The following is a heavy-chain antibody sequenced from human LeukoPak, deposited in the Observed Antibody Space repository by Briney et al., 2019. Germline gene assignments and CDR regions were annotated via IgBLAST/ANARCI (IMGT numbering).Heavy chain of an antibody. CDR1: GFTFSNYG. CDR3: ARTCSAGSCLRY. D-gene: IGHD2-15*01. V-gene: IGHV3-48*01. Sequence: GGSLRLSCAASGFTFSNYGMNWVRQAPGKGLEWVSYITSSSSSIHYADSVKGRFTISRDNAKDSLYLQMNNVRVEDTAVYYCARTCSAGSCLRYWGQGTLVTVSS. CDR2: ITSSSSSI. J-gene: IGHJ4*02.